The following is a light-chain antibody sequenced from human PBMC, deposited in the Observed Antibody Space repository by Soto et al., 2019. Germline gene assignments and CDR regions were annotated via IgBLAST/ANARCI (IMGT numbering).Light chain of an antibody. V-gene: IGLV2-11*01. Sequence: QSALTQPRSVSGSLGQSVTISCTGTSSDVGGYNYVSWYQELPGKAPKLTIFDVTKRPSGVPNRFSGSKSGNTASLTISGLQAEDEPVYYCSSYAGTHTLVFGGGTKVTVL. CDR2: DVT. J-gene: IGLJ2*01. CDR3: SSYAGTHTLV. CDR1: SSDVGGYNY.